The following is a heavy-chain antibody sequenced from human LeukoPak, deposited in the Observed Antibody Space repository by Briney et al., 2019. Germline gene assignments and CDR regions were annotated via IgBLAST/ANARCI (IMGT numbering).Heavy chain of an antibody. J-gene: IGHJ5*02. CDR1: GYTFNIYG. V-gene: IGHV1-24*01. CDR3: ATDRRGFDP. Sequence: ASVKVSCKPYGYTFNIYGITWVRQAPGKGLEWMGGFDPEDGETIYAQKFQGRVTMTEDTSTDTAYMELSSLRSEDTAVYYCATDRRGFDPWGQGTLVTVSS. CDR2: FDPEDGET.